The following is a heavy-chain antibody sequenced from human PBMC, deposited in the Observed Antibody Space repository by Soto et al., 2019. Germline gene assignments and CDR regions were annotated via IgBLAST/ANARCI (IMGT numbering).Heavy chain of an antibody. Sequence: EVHLVEAGGGLVQPGGSLRLSCGASGFTFSNFWMNWVRQAPGKGLEWVANINPDGSRKQYVDSVRGRFTMSRDNAQNSLYLQMNSLRVEDTAVYYCAGWAQQNYWGLGTLVTVSS. CDR2: INPDGSRK. CDR1: GFTFSNFW. V-gene: IGHV3-7*05. CDR3: AGWAQQNY. D-gene: IGHD6-13*01. J-gene: IGHJ4*02.